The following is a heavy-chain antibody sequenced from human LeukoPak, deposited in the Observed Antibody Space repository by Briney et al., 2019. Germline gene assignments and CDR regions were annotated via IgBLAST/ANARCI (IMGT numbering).Heavy chain of an antibody. D-gene: IGHD3-10*01. J-gene: IGHJ4*02. Sequence: SGTLSLTCAVSGGSISSSNWWSWVRQPPGKGLEWIGEIYHSGSTNYNPSLKSRVIISVDKSKNQFSLKLSSVTAADTAVYYCARDHAYGSGSYLDYWGQGTLVTVSS. CDR1: GGSISSSNW. CDR2: IYHSGST. V-gene: IGHV4-4*02. CDR3: ARDHAYGSGSYLDY.